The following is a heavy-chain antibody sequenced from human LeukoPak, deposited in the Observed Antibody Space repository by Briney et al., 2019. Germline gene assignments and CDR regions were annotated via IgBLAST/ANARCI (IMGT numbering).Heavy chain of an antibody. D-gene: IGHD2-2*01. CDR3: ARDGPFSSTSWNAFDI. Sequence: GGSLRLSCAASGFTFSSYAMTWVRQAPGKGLEWVSTISGSGGSTYYADSVKGRFTISRDNAKNSLYLQMNSLRAEDTAVYYCARDGPFSSTSWNAFDIWGQGTMVTVSS. CDR1: GFTFSSYA. J-gene: IGHJ3*02. CDR2: ISGSGGST. V-gene: IGHV3-23*01.